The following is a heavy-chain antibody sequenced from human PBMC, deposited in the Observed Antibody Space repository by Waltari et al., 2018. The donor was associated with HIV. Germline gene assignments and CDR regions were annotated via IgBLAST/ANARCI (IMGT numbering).Heavy chain of an antibody. D-gene: IGHD3-22*01. CDR1: GGPFNSFT. Sequence: QVQLVQSGSEVRKPGSSVKVSCTASGGPFNSFTFNWVRQAPGQGLEWLGGVIPTLCRSRYAQSLEGRITITADVSTSTLYMELTGLKSEDTAFYYCASPGTYDMSGYYPFLDYWGQGSLVTVSS. CDR2: VIPTLCRS. CDR3: ASPGTYDMSGYYPFLDY. V-gene: IGHV1-69*01. J-gene: IGHJ4*02.